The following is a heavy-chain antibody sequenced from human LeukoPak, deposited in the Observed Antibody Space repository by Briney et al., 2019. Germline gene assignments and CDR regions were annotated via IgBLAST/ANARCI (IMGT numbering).Heavy chain of an antibody. CDR2: INPSGGST. Sequence: APVTVSCKASGYTFTSYYMHWVRQAPGQGLEWMGIINPSGGSTNYAQKFQGRVTMTRDTSTSTVYMDLSSLRSEDTALYYCARVSCSGDSCYSLFDVWGQGTPVTVSS. V-gene: IGHV1-46*01. CDR3: ARVSCSGDSCYSLFDV. CDR1: GYTFTSYY. J-gene: IGHJ4*02. D-gene: IGHD2-15*01.